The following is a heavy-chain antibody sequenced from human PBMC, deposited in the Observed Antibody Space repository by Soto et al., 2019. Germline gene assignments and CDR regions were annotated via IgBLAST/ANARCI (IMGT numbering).Heavy chain of an antibody. V-gene: IGHV3-66*01. J-gene: IGHJ3*02. Sequence: EVQLVESGGGLVQPGGSLRLSCTASGFIVSDTYVNWVRQAPGKGLEWVSVISNRGDTHYADSVRGRFSLSRDISDNTLHLQMNNLRVEDTAVYYCAREPRYCRGGSCSITGDAYDILGQGTMVTGSS. D-gene: IGHD2-15*01. CDR2: ISNRGDT. CDR3: AREPRYCRGGSCSITGDAYDI. CDR1: GFIVSDTY.